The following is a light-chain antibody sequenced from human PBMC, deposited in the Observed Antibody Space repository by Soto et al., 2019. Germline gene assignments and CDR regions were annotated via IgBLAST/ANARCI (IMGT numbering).Light chain of an antibody. Sequence: QSLLTQPPSASGTPGQRVTISCSGSSSNIGSNTVNWYQQVPGTAPKLLIYSDNQRPSGVPDRFSGSRSGTSASLAISGLQSDDEADYYCAAWDDSLRVVFGGGTKLTVL. J-gene: IGLJ2*01. CDR3: AAWDDSLRVV. CDR1: SSNIGSNT. CDR2: SDN. V-gene: IGLV1-44*01.